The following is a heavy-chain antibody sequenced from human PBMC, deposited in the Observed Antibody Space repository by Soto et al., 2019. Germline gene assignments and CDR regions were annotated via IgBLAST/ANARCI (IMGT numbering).Heavy chain of an antibody. J-gene: IGHJ4*02. CDR1: GFPVSSNY. CDR2: IYSGGST. Sequence: GGSLRLACAASGFPVSSNYMSWVRQAPGKGLEWVSVIYSGGSTYYADSVKGRFTISRDNSKNTLYLQMNSLRAEDTAVYYCARNYYDSSGRGYWGQGTLVTVSS. CDR3: ARNYYDSSGRGY. D-gene: IGHD3-22*01. V-gene: IGHV3-53*01.